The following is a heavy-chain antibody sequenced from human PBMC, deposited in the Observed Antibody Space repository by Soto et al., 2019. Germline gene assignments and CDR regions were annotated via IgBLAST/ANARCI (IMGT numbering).Heavy chain of an antibody. CDR1: GGSISSYY. Sequence: SETLSLTCTVSGGSISSYYWSWIRQPPGKGLEWIGYIYYSGSTYYNPSLKSRVTISVDTSKNQFSLKLSSVTAADTAVYYCASMMLKRAFDIWAQGTMVPVS. CDR2: IYYSGST. V-gene: IGHV4-59*12. J-gene: IGHJ3*02. CDR3: ASMMLKRAFDI. D-gene: IGHD3-16*01.